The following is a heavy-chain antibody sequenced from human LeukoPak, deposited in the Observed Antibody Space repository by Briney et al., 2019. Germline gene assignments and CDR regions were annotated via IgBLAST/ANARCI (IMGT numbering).Heavy chain of an antibody. CDR2: INPNSGGT. Sequence: ASVKVSCKASGYTFTGYYMHWVRQAPGQGLEWMGWINPNSGGTCYAQKFQGRVTMTRDTSISTAYMELSRLRSDDTAVYYCARDGDGYSLDYWGQGTLVTVSS. CDR3: ARDGDGYSLDY. D-gene: IGHD5-24*01. J-gene: IGHJ4*02. V-gene: IGHV1-2*02. CDR1: GYTFTGYY.